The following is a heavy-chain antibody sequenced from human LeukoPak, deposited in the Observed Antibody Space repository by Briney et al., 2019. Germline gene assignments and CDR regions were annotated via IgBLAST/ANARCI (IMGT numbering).Heavy chain of an antibody. D-gene: IGHD6-13*01. J-gene: IGHJ4*02. Sequence: GGSLRLSCAASGFMFSSYGMHWVRQAPGKGLEWVAVIWYDENIKYYADSVKGRFTISRDNSENTLFPQMDSLRVEDTAVYFCVKDRWQLVEGVFDYWGQGTLVTVSS. CDR1: GFMFSSYG. CDR3: VKDRWQLVEGVFDY. V-gene: IGHV3-30*02. CDR2: IWYDENIK.